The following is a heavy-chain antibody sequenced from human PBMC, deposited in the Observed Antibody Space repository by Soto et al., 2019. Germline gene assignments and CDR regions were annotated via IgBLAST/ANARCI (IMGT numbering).Heavy chain of an antibody. Sequence: GGSLRLSCAASGLAFSNFAMSWVRQAPGKGLEWVSAISGSGGSTYYAGSVKGRFTVSRDNSKDTLYLQMSNMRADDTAVYYCAKGGYFDYWGQGTLVTVSS. J-gene: IGHJ4*02. CDR1: GLAFSNFA. CDR2: ISGSGGST. V-gene: IGHV3-23*01. CDR3: AKGGYFDY.